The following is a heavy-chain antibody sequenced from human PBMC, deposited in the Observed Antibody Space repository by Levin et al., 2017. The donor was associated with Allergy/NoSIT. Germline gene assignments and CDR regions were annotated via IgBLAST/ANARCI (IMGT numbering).Heavy chain of an antibody. CDR2: ISGSGGST. CDR1: GFTFSSYA. CDR3: AQVGRGTTLSHGWFDP. D-gene: IGHD1-7*01. Sequence: GESLKISCAASGFTFSSYAMSWVRQAPGKGLEWVSAISGSGGSTYYADSVKGRFTISRDNSKNTLYLQMNSLRAEDTAVYYCAQVGRGTTLSHGWFDPWGQGTLVTVSS. V-gene: IGHV3-23*01. J-gene: IGHJ5*02.